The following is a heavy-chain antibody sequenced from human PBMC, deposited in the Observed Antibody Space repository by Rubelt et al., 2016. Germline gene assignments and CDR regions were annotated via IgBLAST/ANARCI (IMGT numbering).Heavy chain of an antibody. D-gene: IGHD4-17*01. V-gene: IGHV4-59*01. Sequence: QVQLQESGPGLVKPSETLSLTCSVSGVSIRSYYWSWIRQPPGKGLEWIGHIYDSGSAFSTASLKSRVTISINAPRNQFPLKLNSVTAADTGVYYCARGTTTQTTGDQWGQGSLVIVSS. CDR1: GVSIRSYY. J-gene: IGHJ4*02. CDR2: IYDSGSA. CDR3: ARGTTTQTTGDQ.